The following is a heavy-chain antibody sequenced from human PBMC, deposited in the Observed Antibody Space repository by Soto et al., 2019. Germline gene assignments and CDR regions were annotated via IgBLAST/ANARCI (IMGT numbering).Heavy chain of an antibody. Sequence: ASVKVSCKASGYTFTSYGISWVRQAPGQGLEWMGWISAYNGNTNYAQKLKGRVTMTTDTSTSTAYMELRSLRSDDTAVYYCASLTSEWFGETNGPLWGQGTLVTVSS. CDR1: GYTFTSYG. J-gene: IGHJ4*02. V-gene: IGHV1-18*01. CDR3: ASLTSEWFGETNGPL. D-gene: IGHD3-10*01. CDR2: ISAYNGNT.